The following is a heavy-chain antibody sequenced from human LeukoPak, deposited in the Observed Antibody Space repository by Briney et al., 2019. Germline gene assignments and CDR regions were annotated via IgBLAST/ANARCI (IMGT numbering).Heavy chain of an antibody. Sequence: SETLSLTCTVSGGSMSRYHWRWIRHPPGKGVEWIGYIYYSGSTNYNPSLKSRVTISVDTSKNQFSLKLSSVTAADTAVYYCARGEIYYGSGSFDYWGQGTLVTVSS. CDR2: IYYSGST. CDR1: GGSMSRYH. J-gene: IGHJ4*02. CDR3: ARGEIYYGSGSFDY. D-gene: IGHD3-10*01. V-gene: IGHV4-59*01.